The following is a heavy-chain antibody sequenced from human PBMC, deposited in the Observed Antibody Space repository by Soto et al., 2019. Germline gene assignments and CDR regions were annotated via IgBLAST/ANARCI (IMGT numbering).Heavy chain of an antibody. V-gene: IGHV4-34*01. CDR3: ARESHDILTGPPWVWYFDL. Sequence: QVQLQQWGAGPLRPLETLSLTCGVSGGSFSGYYWAWIRQSPGKGLEWIGEINDRGSINYNPSLKSRVSISVDTSKNHYSLNLKSVTTADTVVYYCARESHDILTGPPWVWYFDLWGRGTLVTVSS. J-gene: IGHJ2*01. CDR2: INDRGSI. CDR1: GGSFSGYY. D-gene: IGHD3-9*01.